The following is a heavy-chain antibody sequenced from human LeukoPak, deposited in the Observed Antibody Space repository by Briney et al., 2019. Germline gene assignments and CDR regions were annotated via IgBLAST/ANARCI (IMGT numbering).Heavy chain of an antibody. V-gene: IGHV3-30*03. CDR3: SSSLIAAAGTVY. CDR1: GFTFSSYG. D-gene: IGHD6-13*01. Sequence: GGSLRLSCAASGFTFSSYGMHWVRQAPGKGLEWVAVISYDGSNKYYADSVKGRFTISRDNSKNTLYLQMNSLRAEDTAVYYCSSSLIAAAGTVYWGQGTLVTVSS. CDR2: ISYDGSNK. J-gene: IGHJ4*02.